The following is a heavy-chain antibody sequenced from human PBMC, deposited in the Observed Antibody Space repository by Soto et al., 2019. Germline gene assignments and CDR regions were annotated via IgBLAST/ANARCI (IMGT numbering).Heavy chain of an antibody. J-gene: IGHJ6*02. CDR1: GYTFTSYA. V-gene: IGHV1-3*01. D-gene: IGHD2-2*01. Sequence: GPSVKVSCKASGYTFTSYAMHWVRQAPGQRLEWMGWINAGNGNTKYSQKFQGRVTITRDTSASTAYMELSSLRSEDTAVYYCARLRCSSTSCYYYYGMDVWGQGTTVTVFS. CDR2: INAGNGNT. CDR3: ARLRCSSTSCYYYYGMDV.